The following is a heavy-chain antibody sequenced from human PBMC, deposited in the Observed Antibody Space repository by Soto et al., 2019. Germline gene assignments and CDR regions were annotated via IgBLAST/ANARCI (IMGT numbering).Heavy chain of an antibody. CDR2: IYYSGST. CDR3: HGYSSGWYIFQFDY. D-gene: IGHD6-19*01. V-gene: IGHV4-39*01. Sequence: QLQLQESGPGLVKPSETLSLTCTVSGGSISSSSYYWGWIRQPPGKGLEWIGSIYYSGSTYYNPSLKSRVTISVDTSKNQFSLKLRSVTAADTAVYYCHGYSSGWYIFQFDYWGQGTLVTVSS. CDR1: GGSISSSSYY. J-gene: IGHJ4*02.